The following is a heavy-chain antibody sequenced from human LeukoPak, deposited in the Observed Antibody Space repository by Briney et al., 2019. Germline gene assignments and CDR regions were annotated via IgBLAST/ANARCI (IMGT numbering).Heavy chain of an antibody. Sequence: GSSVKVSCKASGYTFTSYGISWVRQAPGQGLEWMGWISAYNGNTNYAQKLQGRVTMTTDTSTSTAYMELRSLRSDDTAVYYCARALYSSGWYGGLVDYWGQGTLVTVSS. CDR2: ISAYNGNT. J-gene: IGHJ4*02. CDR3: ARALYSSGWYGGLVDY. CDR1: GYTFTSYG. V-gene: IGHV1-18*04. D-gene: IGHD6-19*01.